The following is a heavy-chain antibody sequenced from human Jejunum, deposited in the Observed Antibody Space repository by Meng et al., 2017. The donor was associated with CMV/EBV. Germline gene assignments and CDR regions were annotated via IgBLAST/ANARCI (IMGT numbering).Heavy chain of an antibody. CDR2: IYYSRSN. V-gene: IGHV4-61*01. J-gene: IGHJ5*02. D-gene: IGHD3-10*01. CDR3: ARGFGSGRSNWFDP. CDR1: DSVSSGSYH. Sequence: DSVSSGSYHWTWSRQPPGKGLEWIGYIYYSRSNDYNPSIKSRVTISVDTSKSQFSLNLSSVTAADTAVYYCARGFGSGRSNWFDPWGQGTLVTVSS.